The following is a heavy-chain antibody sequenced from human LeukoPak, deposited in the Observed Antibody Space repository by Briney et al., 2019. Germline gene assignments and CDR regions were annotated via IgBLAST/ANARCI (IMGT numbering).Heavy chain of an antibody. CDR1: GYTFTSYY. D-gene: IGHD3-10*01. V-gene: IGHV1-46*01. Sequence: ASGKASYKASGYTFTSYYMHWVRQAPGQGLEWMGIINPSGGNTSYAQKVQGRVTMTRDTSTSTVYMELSSLRSEDTAVYYCAREEDYYGSGSYYNSFDYWGQGTLVTVSS. CDR2: INPSGGNT. J-gene: IGHJ4*02. CDR3: AREEDYYGSGSYYNSFDY.